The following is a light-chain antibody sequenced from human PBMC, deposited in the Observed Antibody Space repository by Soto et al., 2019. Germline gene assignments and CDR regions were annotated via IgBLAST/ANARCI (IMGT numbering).Light chain of an antibody. J-gene: IGLJ1*01. V-gene: IGLV1-36*01. CDR3: AAWDDSLNGYV. CDR1: SSNIGNNA. Sequence: QPVLTQPPSVSEAPRQRVTISCSGSSSNIGNNAVNWYQQLPGRAPKLLIYYDDLLPSGVSDRFSGSKSGTSASLAISGLQSADEADYYCAAWDDSLNGYVFGTGTQLTVL. CDR2: YDD.